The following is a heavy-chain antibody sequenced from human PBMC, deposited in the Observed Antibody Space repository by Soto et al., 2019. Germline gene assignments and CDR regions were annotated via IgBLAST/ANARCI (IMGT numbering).Heavy chain of an antibody. J-gene: IGHJ3*01. D-gene: IGHD2-2*01. V-gene: IGHV3-48*02. CDR3: VRVYASNTFDL. CDR2: ISNSGSVI. CDR1: GFSFISYS. Sequence: EVQLVESGGNLVQAGGSLRLSCAASGFSFISYSVSWVRQAPGKGLEWVSYISNSGSVIHDADSVKGRFTISRDNAKNSLSLQMNSLRDEDTALYYCVRVYASNTFDLWGQGTVVTVSS.